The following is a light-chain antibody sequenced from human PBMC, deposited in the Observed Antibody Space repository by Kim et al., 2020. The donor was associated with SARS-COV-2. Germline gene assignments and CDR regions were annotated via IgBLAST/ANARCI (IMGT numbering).Light chain of an antibody. V-gene: IGKV3-15*01. CDR3: QQYNNWPPYT. CDR1: QSGSSN. Sequence: VSPGERSTLSCRAHQSGSSNLAWYQQKPGQAHKLLNYGASNRGTGNPGRFSGSRSGKEFNFTINNLQSEDFAGYYCQQYNNWPPYTLGQGTKLEI. CDR2: GAS. J-gene: IGKJ2*01.